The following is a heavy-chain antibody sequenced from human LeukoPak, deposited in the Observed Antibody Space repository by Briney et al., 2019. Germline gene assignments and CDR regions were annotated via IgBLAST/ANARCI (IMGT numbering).Heavy chain of an antibody. CDR1: GFTFDDYA. Sequence: QPGRSLRLSCAASGFTFDDYAMHWVRQAPGKGLEWVSGISWNSGSIGYADSVKGRFTISRDNAKNSLYLQMNSLRAEDTAVYYCARDSSSCDYWGQGTLVTVSS. CDR2: ISWNSGSI. V-gene: IGHV3-9*01. CDR3: ARDSSSCDY. D-gene: IGHD6-13*01. J-gene: IGHJ4*02.